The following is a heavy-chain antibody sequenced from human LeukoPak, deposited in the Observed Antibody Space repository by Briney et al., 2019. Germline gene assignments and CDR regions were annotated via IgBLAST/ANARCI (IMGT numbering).Heavy chain of an antibody. V-gene: IGHV4-34*01. CDR2: INHSGST. CDR3: ARGVAARFDY. CDR1: GGSFSGYY. Sequence: SETLSLTCAVYGGSFSGYYWSWIRQPPGKGLEWIGEINHSGSTNYNPSLKSRVTISVDTSKNQFSLELSSVTAADTAVYYCARGVAARFDYWGQGTLVTVSS. J-gene: IGHJ4*02. D-gene: IGHD6-6*01.